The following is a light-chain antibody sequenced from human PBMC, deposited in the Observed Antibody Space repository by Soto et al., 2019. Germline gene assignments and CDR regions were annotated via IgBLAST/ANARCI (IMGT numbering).Light chain of an antibody. Sequence: QSALTQPVSVSGSPGQSITISCTGASGDIGPYNFVSWYQQHPGKAPKLMIFDVSNRPSGVSDRFSGSKSGNTASLTISGLQAEDEADYYCSSYRSSTTPSVFGTGTKVTVL. CDR2: DVS. J-gene: IGLJ1*01. CDR3: SSYRSSTTPSV. V-gene: IGLV2-14*03. CDR1: SGDIGPYNF.